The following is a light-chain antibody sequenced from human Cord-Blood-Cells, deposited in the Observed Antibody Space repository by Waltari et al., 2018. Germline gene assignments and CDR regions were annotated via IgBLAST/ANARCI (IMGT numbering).Light chain of an antibody. CDR1: SSDVGSYNL. J-gene: IGLJ3*02. Sequence: QSAMTQPASVSGSPGQSITISCTGTSSDVGSYNLVSWYQQHPGKAPKLMIYEVSKRPSGVSNRFSGAKSCNTASLTISGLQADDEADYYCCSYAGSWVFGGGTKLTVL. V-gene: IGLV2-23*02. CDR2: EVS. CDR3: CSYAGSWV.